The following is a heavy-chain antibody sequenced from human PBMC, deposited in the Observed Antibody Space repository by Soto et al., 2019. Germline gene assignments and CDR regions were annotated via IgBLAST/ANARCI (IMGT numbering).Heavy chain of an antibody. CDR1: GYTFYTYG. CDR3: AGGGYYGSGSYYIYFDF. Sequence: QVQLVQSEPEVKKPGASVKVSCKTFGYTFYTYGISWVRQAPGQGLEWMGWINVYNGNANYAQNLQGRVTLTTDTSTNTAYMELRSLRSDDTAVYFCAGGGYYGSGSYYIYFDFWGQGTLVTVSS. CDR2: INVYNGNA. V-gene: IGHV1-18*01. J-gene: IGHJ4*02. D-gene: IGHD3-10*01.